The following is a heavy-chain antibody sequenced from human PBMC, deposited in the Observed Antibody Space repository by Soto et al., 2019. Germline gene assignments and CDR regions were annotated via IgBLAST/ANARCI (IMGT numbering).Heavy chain of an antibody. CDR2: IYYSGST. Sequence: PSETLSLTCTVSGGSISSGGYYWSWIRQHPGKGLEWIGYIYYSGSTYYNPSLKSRVTISVDTSKNQFSLKLSSVTAADTAVYYCARSGHPLLSYLWFGELLYFDPSGQGTLVTVSS. CDR1: GGSISSGGYY. CDR3: ARSGHPLLSYLWFGELLYFDP. V-gene: IGHV4-31*03. J-gene: IGHJ5*02. D-gene: IGHD3-10*01.